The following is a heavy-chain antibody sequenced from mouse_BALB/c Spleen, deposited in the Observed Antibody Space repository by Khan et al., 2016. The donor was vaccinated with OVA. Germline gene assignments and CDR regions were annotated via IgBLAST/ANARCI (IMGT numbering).Heavy chain of an antibody. D-gene: IGHD1-1*01. CDR1: GFTFNSYG. J-gene: IGHJ2*01. CDR2: ISGDSNTI. V-gene: IGHV5-17*02. Sequence: EVELVESGGGLVQPGRSRKLSCAASGFTFNSYGMHWVRQAPEKGLEWVAYISGDSNTIYYADTVKGRFTISRDNPKNTLFLQMTSLMSEDTAMYYCATSYFYGYYFDYWGPGTTLTVS. CDR3: ATSYFYGYYFDY.